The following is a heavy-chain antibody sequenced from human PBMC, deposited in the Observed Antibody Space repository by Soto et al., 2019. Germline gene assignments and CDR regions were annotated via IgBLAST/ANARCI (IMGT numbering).Heavy chain of an antibody. CDR1: GDSINSNYC. D-gene: IGHD3-10*01. Sequence: PSETLSLTCAVSGDSINSNYCWTWVRQPPGKGLEWIAEIYYSGGTSYNPSLKSRVTISVDTSKNQFSLKLSSVTAADTAVYYCLRSSGSYDAFDIWGQGTMVTVSS. CDR3: LRSSGSYDAFDI. V-gene: IGHV4-4*02. J-gene: IGHJ3*02. CDR2: IYYSGGT.